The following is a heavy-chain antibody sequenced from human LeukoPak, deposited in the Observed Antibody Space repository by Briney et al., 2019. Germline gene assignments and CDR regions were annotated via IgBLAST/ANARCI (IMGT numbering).Heavy chain of an antibody. J-gene: IGHJ4*02. CDR2: IDRDGGDK. Sequence: GGSLRLSCAASGFTFSNYWMSWARQTPGKRLEWVANIDRDGGDKYYVDSVKGRFTLSRDNAKNSLYLQMNSLRAEDTAIYYCAREYCSGGTCYAPGYWGQGTLVTVSS. CDR3: AREYCSGGTCYAPGY. CDR1: GFTFSNYW. V-gene: IGHV3-7*03. D-gene: IGHD2-15*01.